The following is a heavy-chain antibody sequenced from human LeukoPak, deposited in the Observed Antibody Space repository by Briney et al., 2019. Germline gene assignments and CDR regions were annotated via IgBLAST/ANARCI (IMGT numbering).Heavy chain of an antibody. Sequence: PGGSLRLSCAASGFTFSSYAMSWVRQAPGKGLEWVSYISSGSTYTNYADSVKGRFTISRDNAKNSLYLQMNSLRAEDTAVYYCARVRGTYCTTSTCQPAFDIWGQGTLVTVSS. D-gene: IGHD2-8*01. V-gene: IGHV3-11*05. J-gene: IGHJ3*02. CDR3: ARVRGTYCTTSTCQPAFDI. CDR2: ISSGSTYT. CDR1: GFTFSSYA.